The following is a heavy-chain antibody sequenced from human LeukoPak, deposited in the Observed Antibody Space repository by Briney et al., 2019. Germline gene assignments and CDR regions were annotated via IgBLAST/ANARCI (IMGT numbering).Heavy chain of an antibody. Sequence: GGSLRLSCAASGFTLSSYWMSWVRQAPGKGLEWVAVISYDGSNKYYADSVKGRFTISRDNSKNTLYLQMSSLRPEDTAVYYCASGGYTSSWYVVDYWGQGTLVTVSS. CDR2: ISYDGSNK. V-gene: IGHV3-30*03. D-gene: IGHD6-13*01. J-gene: IGHJ4*02. CDR1: GFTLSSYW. CDR3: ASGGYTSSWYVVDY.